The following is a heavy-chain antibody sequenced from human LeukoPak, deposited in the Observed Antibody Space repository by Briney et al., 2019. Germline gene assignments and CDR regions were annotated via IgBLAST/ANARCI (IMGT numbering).Heavy chain of an antibody. D-gene: IGHD2-2*01. Sequence: PGGSLRLSCAASGFTLSSYYMAWVRQAPGAGLEWVANIKQDASEKFYVDSVKGRFTIYRGNTKNSLYLQMKSLRHEDTAVYYCARKSKCPWIGSTSRSIFDYWGQETLVTVSS. V-gene: IGHV3-7*01. J-gene: IGHJ4*02. CDR3: ARKSKCPWIGSTSRSIFDY. CDR1: GFTLSSYY. CDR2: IKQDASEK.